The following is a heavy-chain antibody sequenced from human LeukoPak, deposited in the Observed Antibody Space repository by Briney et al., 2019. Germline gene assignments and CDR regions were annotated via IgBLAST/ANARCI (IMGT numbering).Heavy chain of an antibody. CDR3: ARGQRFRNSHFNYNYYYVMDV. Sequence: ASVKVSCKASGYTFTTYDINWVRRATGQGLEWMGWMNPKNGHTGYAQHFQGRVTMTRNTSKDTAHMELSNLRSDDTAVYFCARGQRFRNSHFNYNYYYVMDVWGQGTSVTVSS. V-gene: IGHV1-8*01. J-gene: IGHJ6*02. D-gene: IGHD1-14*01. CDR2: MNPKNGHT. CDR1: GYTFTTYD.